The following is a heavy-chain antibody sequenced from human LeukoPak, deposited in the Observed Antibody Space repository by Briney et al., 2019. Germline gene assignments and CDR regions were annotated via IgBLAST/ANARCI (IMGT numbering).Heavy chain of an antibody. CDR1: GFTFSSYG. Sequence: GGSLRLSCAASGFTFSSYGMHWVRQAPGKGLEWVAVISYDGSNKYYADSVKGRFTISRDNSKNTLYLQMNSLRAEDTAVYYCAKGLYYYGSGSSFDPWGQGTLVTVSS. V-gene: IGHV3-30*18. D-gene: IGHD3-10*01. J-gene: IGHJ5*02. CDR3: AKGLYYYGSGSSFDP. CDR2: ISYDGSNK.